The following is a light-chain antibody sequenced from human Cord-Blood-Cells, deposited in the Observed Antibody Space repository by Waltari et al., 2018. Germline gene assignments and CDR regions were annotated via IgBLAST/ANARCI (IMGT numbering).Light chain of an antibody. CDR2: GAS. CDR1: QSVSSSY. J-gene: IGKJ4*01. Sequence: DIVLTQSPGTLSLSPGERATLSCRASQSVSSSYLSWYQQKPGQAPSRLIYGASSRATGIPDRWSGSWSGTDFTLTISRLEPEDCAVYYCQQYGSSPLTFGGGTEVDIK. CDR3: QQYGSSPLT. V-gene: IGKV3-20*01.